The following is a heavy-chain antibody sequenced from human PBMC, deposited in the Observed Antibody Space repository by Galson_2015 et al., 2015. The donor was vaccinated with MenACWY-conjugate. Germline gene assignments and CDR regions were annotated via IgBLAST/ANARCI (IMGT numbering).Heavy chain of an antibody. CDR2: ISPGDSNT. Sequence: QSGAEVKKPGESLTISCKGSGYSFTTYWIGWVRQLPGKGLEWMGLISPGDSNTRYSPAFQGQVTISADESISTAYLQWSSLKASDTAMYYCARHPPGGRGMDVWSRGTTVTVSS. CDR3: ARHPPGGRGMDV. V-gene: IGHV5-51*01. CDR1: GYSFTTYW. J-gene: IGHJ6*02. D-gene: IGHD1-26*01.